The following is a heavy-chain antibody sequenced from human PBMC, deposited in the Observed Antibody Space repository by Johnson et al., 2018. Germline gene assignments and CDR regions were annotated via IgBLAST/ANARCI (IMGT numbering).Heavy chain of an antibody. CDR1: GGTFSSYT. J-gene: IGHJ6*04. CDR2: IIPILGIA. V-gene: IGHV1-69*02. Sequence: QVQLVQSGAEVKKXGSSVKVXCKASGGTFSSYTISWVRQAPGHGLEWMGRIIPILGIANYAPKFQGRVPITADKSPSTAYMELSSLGSEDTAGYYWVSSSTIQGMDVWGKGTTVTVSS. CDR3: VSSSTIQGMDV. D-gene: IGHD2-2*01.